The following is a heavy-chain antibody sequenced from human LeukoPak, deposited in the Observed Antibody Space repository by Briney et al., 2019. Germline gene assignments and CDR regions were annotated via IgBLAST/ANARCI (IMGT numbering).Heavy chain of an antibody. CDR3: ASGSQRNYYYYGMDV. CDR2: ISYDGSNK. Sequence: GGSLRLSCAASGFTFSSYAMHWVRQAPGKGLEWVAVISYDGSNKYYADSVKGRFTISRDNSKNTLYLQMNSLRAEDTAVHYCASGSQRNYYYYGMDVWGQGTTVTVSS. D-gene: IGHD1-26*01. J-gene: IGHJ6*02. CDR1: GFTFSSYA. V-gene: IGHV3-30-3*01.